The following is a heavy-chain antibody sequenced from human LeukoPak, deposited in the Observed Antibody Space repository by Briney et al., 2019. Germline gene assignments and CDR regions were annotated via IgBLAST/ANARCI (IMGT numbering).Heavy chain of an antibody. D-gene: IGHD3-10*01. CDR2: INPDSGGT. CDR3: ASGAQGYYYYGMDV. V-gene: IGHV1-2*04. Sequence: ASVKVSCKASGDTFTGYYIHWVRQAPGEGLEWMGWINPDSGGTNYAQKFQGWVTMTRDTSISAAYMELSRLRSDDTAVYYCASGAQGYYYYGMDVWGQGTTVTVS. J-gene: IGHJ6*02. CDR1: GDTFTGYY.